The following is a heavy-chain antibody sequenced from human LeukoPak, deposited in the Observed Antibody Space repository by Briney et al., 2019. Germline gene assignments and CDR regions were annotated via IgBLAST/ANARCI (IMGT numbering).Heavy chain of an antibody. CDR3: ARTDIMVRGAVDY. V-gene: IGHV3-53*01. Sequence: GGSLRLSCAASGFTVSSNYMSWVRQAPGKGLEWVSIIYSGGSTYYADSVKGRFTISRDNSKNTLYLQMNSLRAEDTAVYYCARTDIMVRGAVDYWGQGTRVTVSS. D-gene: IGHD3-10*01. CDR1: GFTVSSNY. CDR2: IYSGGST. J-gene: IGHJ4*02.